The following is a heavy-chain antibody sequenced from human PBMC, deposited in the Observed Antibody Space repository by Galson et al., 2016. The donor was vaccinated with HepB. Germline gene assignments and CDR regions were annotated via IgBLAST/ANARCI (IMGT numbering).Heavy chain of an antibody. CDR1: GYSFTTYW. CDR2: IYPGDSHT. J-gene: IGHJ3*02. Sequence: QSGAEVKKPGESLKISCKGSGYSFTTYWIAWVRQMPGKGLEWMGIIYPGDSHTRYSPSFQGQVTISADKSITTADLQWRSLKASDTAMYYCARLLNHCSGGTCYIGRAFDIWGQGTMVNVSS. D-gene: IGHD2-15*01. V-gene: IGHV5-51*01. CDR3: ARLLNHCSGGTCYIGRAFDI.